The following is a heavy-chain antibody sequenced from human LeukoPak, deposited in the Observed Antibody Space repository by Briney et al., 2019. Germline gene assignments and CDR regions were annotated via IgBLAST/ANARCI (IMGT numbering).Heavy chain of an antibody. CDR2: ASTHNGDT. CDR1: GYTLTNHG. V-gene: IGHV1-18*01. CDR3: VSGHSSGTYYY. Sequence: GASVKVSCKASGYTLTNHGIAWVRQAPGQGLEWMGWASTHNGDTKYAQRIQGRVTMTTDTSTSTAYMELRSLRSDDTAVYFCVSGHSSGTYYYWGQGTLVIVSS. J-gene: IGHJ4*02. D-gene: IGHD1-26*01.